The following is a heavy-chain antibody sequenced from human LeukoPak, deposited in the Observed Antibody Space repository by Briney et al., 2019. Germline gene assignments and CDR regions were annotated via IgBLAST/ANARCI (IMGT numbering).Heavy chain of an antibody. J-gene: IGHJ5*02. CDR3: ARGTGAAGSLETEVRFDP. CDR1: GYSFTSYW. V-gene: IGHV5-51*01. CDR2: IYPGDSDT. Sequence: GESLKISCKGSGYSFTSYWIGWVRQMPGKGLEWMGIIYPGDSDTRYSPSFQGQVTISADKSISTAYLQWSSLKASDTAMYYCARGTGAAGSLETEVRFDPWGQGTLVTVSS. D-gene: IGHD6-13*01.